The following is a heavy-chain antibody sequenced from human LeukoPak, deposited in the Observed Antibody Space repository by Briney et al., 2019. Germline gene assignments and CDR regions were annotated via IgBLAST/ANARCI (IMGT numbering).Heavy chain of an antibody. CDR1: GGTFSSYA. CDR3: AREWGMVRGGKTGDY. V-gene: IGHV1-69*06. CDR2: IIPIFGTA. Sequence: ASVKVSCKASGGTFSSYAISWVRQAPGQGLEWMGGIIPIFGTANYAQKFQGRVTITADKSTSTAYMELSRLRSDDTAVYYCAREWGMVRGGKTGDYWGQGTLVTVSS. D-gene: IGHD3-10*01. J-gene: IGHJ4*02.